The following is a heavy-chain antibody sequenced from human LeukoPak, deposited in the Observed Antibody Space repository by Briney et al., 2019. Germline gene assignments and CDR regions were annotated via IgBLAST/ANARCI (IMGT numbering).Heavy chain of an antibody. Sequence: GGSLRLSCAASGFTFSDYYMSWLRQAPGKGLEWVSYISSSDSTIYYTDSVKGRFTISRDNAKNSLYLQMNSLRAEDTAVYYCARGYGYNDRWGQGTLVTVSS. CDR1: GFTFSDYY. V-gene: IGHV3-11*01. CDR3: ARGYGYNDR. D-gene: IGHD5-24*01. CDR2: ISSSDSTI. J-gene: IGHJ4*02.